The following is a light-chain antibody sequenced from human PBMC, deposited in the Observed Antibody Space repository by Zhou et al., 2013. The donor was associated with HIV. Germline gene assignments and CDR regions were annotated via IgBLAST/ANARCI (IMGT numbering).Light chain of an antibody. CDR2: ATS. V-gene: IGKV1-27*01. Sequence: DIQMTQSPSSLSASVGDRVTITCRASQGISNYLAWYQQKPGEVPTLMIYATSTLQSGVPSRFSGSGSGTDFALTISSLQPEDIATYYCQQNYVTPITFGQGTRLELK. CDR1: QGISNY. J-gene: IGKJ5*01. CDR3: QQNYVTPIT.